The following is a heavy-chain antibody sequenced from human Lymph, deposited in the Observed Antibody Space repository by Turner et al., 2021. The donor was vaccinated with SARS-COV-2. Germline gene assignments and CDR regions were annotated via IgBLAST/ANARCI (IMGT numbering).Heavy chain of an antibody. CDR3: SRIRPGYSYGYRSTYHFDY. J-gene: IGHJ4*02. CDR1: GFSLSTSGMC. D-gene: IGHD5-18*01. V-gene: IGHV2-70*04. CDR2: IEWDDDK. Sequence: KESGPALVKPTQTLTLTCTFSGFSLSTSGMCVRWIRQPPGKALEWLARIEWDDDKSYSTYLKSRLIISTDTSKNQAVFTMTNMEPADTATYYCSRIRPGYSYGYRSTYHFDYWGQGTLVTVSS.